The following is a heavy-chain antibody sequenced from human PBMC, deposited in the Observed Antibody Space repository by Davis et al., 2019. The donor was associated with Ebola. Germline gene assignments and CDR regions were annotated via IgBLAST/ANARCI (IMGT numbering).Heavy chain of an antibody. J-gene: IGHJ5*02. V-gene: IGHV1-18*01. CDR2: ISAYNGNT. Sequence: ASVKVSCKASGNTFTGYYMHWVRQAPGQGLEWMGWISAYNGNTNYAQKLQGRVTMTTDTSTSTAYMELRSLRSDATAVYYCARDRGGCSGGSCFSPSWFDPWGQGTLVTVSS. CDR3: ARDRGGCSGGSCFSPSWFDP. CDR1: GNTFTGYY. D-gene: IGHD2-15*01.